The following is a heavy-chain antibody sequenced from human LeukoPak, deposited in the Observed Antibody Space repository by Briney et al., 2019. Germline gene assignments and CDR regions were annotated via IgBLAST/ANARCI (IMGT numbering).Heavy chain of an antibody. CDR3: ARLYDSTGYYYTYAMDV. CDR2: IYPGDSDT. D-gene: IGHD3-22*01. V-gene: IGHV5-51*01. CDR1: GYRFTTYW. Sequence: GESLKISCKGSGYRFTTYWIAWVRQMPGKGLEWMGIIYPGDSDTRYSPSFQGQVTISADKSITTAYLQWSSLKASDTAMYYCARLYDSTGYYYTYAMDVWGQGTTVTVS. J-gene: IGHJ6*02.